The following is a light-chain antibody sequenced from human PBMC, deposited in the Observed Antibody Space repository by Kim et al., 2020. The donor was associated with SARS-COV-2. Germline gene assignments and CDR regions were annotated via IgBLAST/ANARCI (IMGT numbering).Light chain of an antibody. CDR3: QQSYSFPRT. J-gene: IGKJ1*01. CDR1: QSISSH. CDR2: AAS. Sequence: DIQMTQSPSSLSASVGDRVTITCRASQSISSHLNWYQQKPGKAPRLLIYAASSLQGGVPSRFSGRGSGTDFTLTISSLQSEDFATYYCQQSYSFPRTFGQGTKVDIK. V-gene: IGKV1-39*01.